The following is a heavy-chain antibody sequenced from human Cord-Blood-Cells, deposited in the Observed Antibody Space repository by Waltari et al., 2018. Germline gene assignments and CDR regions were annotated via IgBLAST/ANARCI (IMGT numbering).Heavy chain of an antibody. V-gene: IGHV1-69*01. CDR3: ARGTGDDAFDI. D-gene: IGHD7-27*01. J-gene: IGHJ3*02. CDR1: GGPFSSYA. Sequence: QVQLVQSGAEVKKPGSSVKVSCKASGGPFSSYAISWVRQAPGQGLEWRGGIIPIVGTANYAQKFQGRVTITADESTSTAYMGLSSRRSEDTAVYYCARGTGDDAFDIWGQGTMVTVSS. CDR2: IIPIVGTA.